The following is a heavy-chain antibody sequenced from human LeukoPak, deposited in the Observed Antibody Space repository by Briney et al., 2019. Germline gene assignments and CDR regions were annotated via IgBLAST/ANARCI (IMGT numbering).Heavy chain of an antibody. J-gene: IGHJ3*02. D-gene: IGHD3-9*01. CDR3: ARDHDWARAFDI. CDR1: GFTFSSYE. CDR2: ISTSGSTI. V-gene: IGHV3-48*03. Sequence: GGSLRLSCAASGFTFSSYEMNWVRQAPGKGLEWVSYISTSGSTIYYADSVKGRFTISRDNAKNSLYLQTNSLRAEDTAAYYCARDHDWARAFDIWGQGTMVTVSS.